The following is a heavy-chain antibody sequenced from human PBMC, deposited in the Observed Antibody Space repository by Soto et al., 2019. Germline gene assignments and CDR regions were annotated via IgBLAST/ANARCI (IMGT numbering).Heavy chain of an antibody. Sequence: SETLSLTCAVYGGSFSGYYWSWIRQPPGKGLEWIGEINHSGSTNYNPSLKSRVTISVDTSKNQFSLKLSSVTAADTAVYYCATSLRYYSNYKRAMDVWGKGTTVT. CDR2: INHSGST. V-gene: IGHV4-34*01. CDR3: ATSLRYYSNYKRAMDV. J-gene: IGHJ6*03. D-gene: IGHD4-4*01. CDR1: GGSFSGYY.